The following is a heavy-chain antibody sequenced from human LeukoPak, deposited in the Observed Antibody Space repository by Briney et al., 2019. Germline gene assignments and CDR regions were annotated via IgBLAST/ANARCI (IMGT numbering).Heavy chain of an antibody. D-gene: IGHD3-10*01. J-gene: IGHJ4*02. CDR1: GYTFTDHY. V-gene: IGHV1-2*02. Sequence: GSSVNVSCKTSGYTFTDHYIHWIRQTPRGGREWLGWINPQRGSTDSSQKFQGRLTMTRDTSINTAYMELFSLTSDDTAIYYCARSTLIMIRGVVDYWGQGSLVAVSS. CDR2: INPQRGST. CDR3: ARSTLIMIRGVVDY.